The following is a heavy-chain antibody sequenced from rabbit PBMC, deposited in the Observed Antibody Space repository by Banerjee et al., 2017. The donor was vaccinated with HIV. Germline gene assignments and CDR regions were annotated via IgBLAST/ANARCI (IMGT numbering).Heavy chain of an antibody. D-gene: IGHD1-1*01. CDR1: GFSFSSNYY. CDR2: IYAGSFGST. J-gene: IGHJ4*01. V-gene: IGHV1S40*01. Sequence: QSLEESGGDLVKPGASLTLTCTASGFSFSSNYYMCWVRQAPGKGLEWIACIYAGSFGSTYYASWAKGRFTISKTSSTTVTLQMTSLTAADTATYFCARDAVGNSGYDLWGPGTLVTVS. CDR3: ARDAVGNSGYDL.